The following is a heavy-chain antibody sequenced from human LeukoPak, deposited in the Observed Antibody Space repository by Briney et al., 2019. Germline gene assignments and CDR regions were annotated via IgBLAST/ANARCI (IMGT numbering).Heavy chain of an antibody. V-gene: IGHV3-11*01. CDR2: ISSSGSTI. CDR1: GFSFSTSW. D-gene: IGHD2-15*01. J-gene: IGHJ1*01. CDR3: ARGGAIVVVVAAAVTPYH. Sequence: GGSLRLSCAASGFSFSTSWMSWIRQAPGKGLEWVSYISSSGSTIYYADSVKGRFTISRDNAKNSLYLQMNSLRAEDTAVYYCARGGAIVVVVAAAVTPYHWGQGTLVTVSS.